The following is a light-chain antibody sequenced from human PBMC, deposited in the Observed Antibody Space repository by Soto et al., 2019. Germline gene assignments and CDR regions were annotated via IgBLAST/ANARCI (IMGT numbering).Light chain of an antibody. CDR2: GAT. Sequence: DVQLTQSPSSLSASVGDRVTITCRASQPISNYLNWYQQKAGEAPKALIFGATSLQSGVPSKFSGSGYGTDFTLIINNLHPDDFATYYCQQTHAVPLTFXQGTRLEIK. CDR1: QPISNY. V-gene: IGKV1-39*01. J-gene: IGKJ5*01. CDR3: QQTHAVPLT.